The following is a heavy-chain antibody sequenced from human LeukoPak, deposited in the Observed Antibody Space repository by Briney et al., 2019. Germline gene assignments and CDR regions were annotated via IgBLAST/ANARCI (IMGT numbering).Heavy chain of an antibody. J-gene: IGHJ4*02. CDR2: MYHSGSV. CDR3: ATGQWLAASEV. D-gene: IGHD6-19*01. CDR1: GGSIRSKNW. V-gene: IGHV4-4*02. Sequence: SGTLSLTCAVSGGSIRSKNWWSWFRQSPGKGLEWIGDMYHSGSVNYDPSLKSRVSILKDKSERQFSLKLTSVTAANTAVYFCATGQWLAASEVWGQGTLVIVSS.